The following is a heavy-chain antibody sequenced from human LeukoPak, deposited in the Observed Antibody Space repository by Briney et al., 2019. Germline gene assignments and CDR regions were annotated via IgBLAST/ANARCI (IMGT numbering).Heavy chain of an antibody. CDR3: ARDSVAAAGGAFDI. Sequence: PSETLSLTCTVSGGSISSGSYYWSWIRQPAGKGLEWIGRIYTSGSTNYNPSLKSRVTISVDTSKNQFSLKLSSVTAADTAVYYCARDSVAAAGGAFDIWGQGTMVTVSS. D-gene: IGHD6-13*01. CDR2: IYTSGST. V-gene: IGHV4-61*02. J-gene: IGHJ3*02. CDR1: GGSISSGSYY.